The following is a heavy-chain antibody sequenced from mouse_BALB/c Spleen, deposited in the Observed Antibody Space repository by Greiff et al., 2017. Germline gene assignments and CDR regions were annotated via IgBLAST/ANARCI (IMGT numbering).Heavy chain of an antibody. D-gene: IGHD1-1*01. CDR2: ISSGGST. CDR3: ARERKYYGSRVFAY. CDR1: GFTFSSYA. Sequence: EVKLVESGGGLVKPGGSLKLSCAASGFTFSSYAMSWVRQTPEKRLEWVASISSGGSTYYPDSVKGRFTISRDNARNILYLQMSSLKSEDTAMYYCARERKYYGSRVFAYWGQGTLVTVSA. J-gene: IGHJ3*01. V-gene: IGHV5-6-5*01.